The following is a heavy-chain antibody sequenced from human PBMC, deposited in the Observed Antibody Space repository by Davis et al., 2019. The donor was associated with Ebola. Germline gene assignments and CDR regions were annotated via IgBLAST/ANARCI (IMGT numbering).Heavy chain of an antibody. CDR3: ARGTITIFGMDV. Sequence: SETLSLTCAVSGGSISSGGYSWSWLRQPPGKGLEWIGYIYYSGSTYYNPSLKSRVTISVDTSKNQFSLKLSSVTAADTAVYYCARGTITIFGMDVWGKGTTVTVSS. J-gene: IGHJ6*04. CDR1: GGSISSGGYS. V-gene: IGHV4-30-4*07. D-gene: IGHD3-3*01. CDR2: IYYSGST.